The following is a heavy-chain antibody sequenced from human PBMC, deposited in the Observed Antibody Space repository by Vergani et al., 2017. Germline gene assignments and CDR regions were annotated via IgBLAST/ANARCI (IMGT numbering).Heavy chain of an antibody. Sequence: QVQLQESGPGLVKPSETLSLTCTVSGGSISSSSYYWGWIRQPPVKGLEWIGSIYYSGSTYYNPSLKSRVTISVDTSKNQFSLKLSSVTAADTAVYYCARGVLNWRAAAGPFGYWGQGTLVTVSS. D-gene: IGHD6-13*01. CDR2: IYYSGST. CDR3: ARGVLNWRAAAGPFGY. J-gene: IGHJ4*02. CDR1: GGSISSSSYY. V-gene: IGHV4-39*01.